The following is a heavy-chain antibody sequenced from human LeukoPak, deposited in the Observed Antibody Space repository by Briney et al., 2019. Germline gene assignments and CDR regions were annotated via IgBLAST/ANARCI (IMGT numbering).Heavy chain of an antibody. D-gene: IGHD1-26*01. CDR1: GFTFSSYS. CDR2: ISSSSSYI. J-gene: IGHJ4*02. V-gene: IGHV3-21*01. CDR3: ARDSVGATGDY. Sequence: GGSLRLSCAASGFTFSSYSMNWVRQAPGKGLEWVSSISSSSSYIYYADSVKGRFTISRDNAKNSLYLQMNSLRAEDTAVYYCARDSVGATGDYWGQGTLGTVSS.